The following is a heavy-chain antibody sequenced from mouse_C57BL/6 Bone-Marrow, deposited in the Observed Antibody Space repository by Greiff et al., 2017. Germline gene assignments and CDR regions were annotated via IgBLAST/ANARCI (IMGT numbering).Heavy chain of an antibody. J-gene: IGHJ2*01. Sequence: QVQLQQPGAELVMPGASVKLSCKASGYTFTSYWMHWVKQRPGQGLEWIGEIDPSDSYTNYNQKFKGKSTLTVDKSSSTAYMQLSSLTSEDSAVYYCARSAYGLYYFDYWGQGTTLTVSS. D-gene: IGHD2-2*01. V-gene: IGHV1-69*01. CDR2: IDPSDSYT. CDR1: GYTFTSYW. CDR3: ARSAYGLYYFDY.